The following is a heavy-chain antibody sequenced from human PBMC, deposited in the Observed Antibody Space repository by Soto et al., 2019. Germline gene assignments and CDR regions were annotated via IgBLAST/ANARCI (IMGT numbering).Heavy chain of an antibody. CDR3: ARGYYYDSSGYFN. CDR1: GGSISSSSYY. V-gene: IGHV4-39*01. CDR2: IYYSGST. J-gene: IGHJ4*02. Sequence: PSETLSLTCNVSGGSISSSSYYWGWIRQPPGKGLEWIGSIYYSGSTYYNPSLKSRVTISVDTSKNQFSLKLSSVTAADTAVYYCARGYYYDSSGYFNWGQGTLVTVSS. D-gene: IGHD3-22*01.